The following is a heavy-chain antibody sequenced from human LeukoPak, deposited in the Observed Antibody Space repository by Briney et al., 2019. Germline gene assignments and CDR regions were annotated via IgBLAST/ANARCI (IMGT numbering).Heavy chain of an antibody. CDR2: IYSGGST. J-gene: IGHJ4*02. CDR3: ARRAGAYSHPYDY. D-gene: IGHD4/OR15-4a*01. CDR1: GFTDSSGS. V-gene: IGHV3-53*01. Sequence: GGSLRLSCTVSGFTDSSGSMSWVRQAPGKGLEWVSFIYSGGSTHYSDSVKGRFTISRDNSKNTLYLQMNSLRAEDTAVYYCARRAGAYSHPYDYWGQGTLVTVSS.